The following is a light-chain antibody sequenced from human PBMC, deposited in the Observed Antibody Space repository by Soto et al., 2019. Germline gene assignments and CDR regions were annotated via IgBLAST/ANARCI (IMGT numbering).Light chain of an antibody. J-gene: IGKJ5*01. CDR1: QGISSY. CDR3: QQLNSYPFT. Sequence: IQLTQSPSSLSASVGDRVTITCRASQGISSYLAWYQQKPGKAPKLLIYAASTLQSGVPSRFSGSGSGTDFTLTISSLQAEDSVTYYCQQLNSYPFTFGQGTRLEIK. V-gene: IGKV1-9*01. CDR2: AAS.